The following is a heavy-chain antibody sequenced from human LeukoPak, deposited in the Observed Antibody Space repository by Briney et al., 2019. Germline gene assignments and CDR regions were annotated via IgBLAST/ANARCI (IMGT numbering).Heavy chain of an antibody. Sequence: SVKVSYKPSGGTFTNYAISWVRQAPGHRLEWRGGIIPIFGTANYAQKFQGRVTITADKSTRTAYLELSSLRSEDTAVYYCARTGSSGWYFGGYFQHWGQGTLVTVSS. CDR1: GGTFTNYA. CDR3: ARTGSSGWYFGGYFQH. D-gene: IGHD6-19*01. CDR2: IIPIFGTA. J-gene: IGHJ1*01. V-gene: IGHV1-69*06.